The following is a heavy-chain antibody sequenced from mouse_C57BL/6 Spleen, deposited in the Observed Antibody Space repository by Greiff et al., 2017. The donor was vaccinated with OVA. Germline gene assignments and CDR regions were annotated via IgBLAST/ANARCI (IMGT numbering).Heavy chain of an antibody. D-gene: IGHD3-2*02. Sequence: QVQLQQPGAELVRPGSSVKLSCKASGYTFTSYWMHWVKQRPIQGLEWIGNIDPSDSETHYNQKFKDKATLTVDKSSSTAYMQLSSLTSEDSAVYYCARGGAAQVPWFAYWGQGTLVTVSA. CDR3: ARGGAAQVPWFAY. J-gene: IGHJ3*01. V-gene: IGHV1-52*01. CDR1: GYTFTSYW. CDR2: IDPSDSET.